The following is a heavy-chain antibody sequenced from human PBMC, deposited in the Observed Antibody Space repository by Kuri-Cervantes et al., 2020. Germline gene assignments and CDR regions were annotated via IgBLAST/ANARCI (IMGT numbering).Heavy chain of an antibody. CDR1: GFTFSDYY. Sequence: GESLKISCAASGFTFSDYYMSWIRQAPGKGLEWVSYISSSGSAIYYADSVKGRFTISRDNAKNSLYLQMNSLRAEDTAVYYCAKTIKGSSSTREGFDPWGQGTLVTVSS. J-gene: IGHJ5*02. CDR2: ISSSGSAI. CDR3: AKTIKGSSSTREGFDP. V-gene: IGHV3-11*01. D-gene: IGHD6-13*01.